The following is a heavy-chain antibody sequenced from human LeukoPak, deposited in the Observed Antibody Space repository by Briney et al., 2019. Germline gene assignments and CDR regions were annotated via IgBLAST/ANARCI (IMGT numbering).Heavy chain of an antibody. CDR2: ITNTGHAI. CDR1: GFTFSDFY. J-gene: IGHJ5*02. Sequence: KSGGSLRLSCVASGFTFSDFYMSWIRQAPGKGPEWISYITNTGHAIHYADSVKGRFTISRDNAQNSLFLEMNNLRAEDTAVYYCARNLGYCRGETCYYFDPWGQGTLVTVSS. CDR3: ARNLGYCRGETCYYFDP. D-gene: IGHD2-15*01. V-gene: IGHV3-11*04.